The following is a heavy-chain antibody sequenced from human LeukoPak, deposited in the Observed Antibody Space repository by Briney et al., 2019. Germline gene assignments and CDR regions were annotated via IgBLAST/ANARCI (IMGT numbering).Heavy chain of an antibody. CDR2: IYSGGST. Sequence: GGSLRLSCAASGFTVSSNYMSWVRQAPGKGLEGVSVIYSGGSTYYADSVKGRFTISRDNSKNTLYLQMNSLRAEDTAVYYCARDYGLNCRSTSCAGAFDIWGQGTMVTVSP. CDR1: GFTVSSNY. D-gene: IGHD2-2*01. V-gene: IGHV3-66*01. CDR3: ARDYGLNCRSTSCAGAFDI. J-gene: IGHJ3*02.